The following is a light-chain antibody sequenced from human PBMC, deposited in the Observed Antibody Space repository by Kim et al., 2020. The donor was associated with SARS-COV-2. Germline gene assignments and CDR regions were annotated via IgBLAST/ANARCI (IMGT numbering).Light chain of an antibody. CDR2: VNSDGSH. Sequence: GASVKLTCTLSSGHSNYAIAWHQQQPGKGPRYLMKVNSDGSHTKGDGIPHRFSGYSSGAERYLTISSLQSEDETDYYCQTWGSGWVFGGGTQLTVL. J-gene: IGLJ3*02. CDR1: SGHSNYA. V-gene: IGLV4-69*02. CDR3: QTWGSGWV.